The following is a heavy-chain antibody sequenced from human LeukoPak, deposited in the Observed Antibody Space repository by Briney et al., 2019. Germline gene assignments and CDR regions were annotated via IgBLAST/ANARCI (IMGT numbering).Heavy chain of an antibody. CDR3: ARGPTISETGYFDY. V-gene: IGHV4-34*01. CDR1: GGSFSSYY. Sequence: QPSETLSLTCAVYGGSFSSYYWSWIRQSPGKGLEWIAEINHRRDTNYNPSVKSRVTISVDTSKNQFSLKVTSLTAAHTAVYYCARGPTISETGYFDYWGQGTLVTVSS. D-gene: IGHD1-1*01. J-gene: IGHJ4*03. CDR2: INHRRDT.